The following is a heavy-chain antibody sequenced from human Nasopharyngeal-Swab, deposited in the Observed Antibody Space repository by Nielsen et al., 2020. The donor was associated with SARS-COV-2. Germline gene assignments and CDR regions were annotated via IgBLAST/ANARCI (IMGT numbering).Heavy chain of an antibody. J-gene: IGHJ5*02. Sequence: SVKVSCKASGGTFSSYAISWVRQAPGQGLEWMGGIIPFFGTANYAQKFQGRVTITADESTSTAYMELSSLRSEDTAVYYCARDGSSWYRGWFDPWGQGTLVTVSS. CDR2: IIPFFGTA. D-gene: IGHD6-13*01. V-gene: IGHV1-69*13. CDR3: ARDGSSWYRGWFDP. CDR1: GGTFSSYA.